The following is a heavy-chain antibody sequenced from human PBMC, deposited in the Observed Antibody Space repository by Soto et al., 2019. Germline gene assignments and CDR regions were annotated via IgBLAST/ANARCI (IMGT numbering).Heavy chain of an antibody. CDR2: IYYSGST. CDR1: GGSISSYY. CDR3: ARVGAHYYDDPRSCFDP. J-gene: IGHJ5*02. V-gene: IGHV4-59*01. D-gene: IGHD3-22*01. Sequence: PSETLSLTCTVSGGSISSYYWSWIRQPPGKGLEWIGYIYYSGSTNYNPSLKSRVTISVDTSKNQFSLKLSSVTAADTAVYYCARVGAHYYDDPRSCFDPWGQGTLVTVSS.